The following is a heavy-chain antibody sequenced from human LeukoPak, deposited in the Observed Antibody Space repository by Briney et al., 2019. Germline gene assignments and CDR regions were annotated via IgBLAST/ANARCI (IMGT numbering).Heavy chain of an antibody. V-gene: IGHV3-53*01. J-gene: IGHJ1*01. CDR1: GFTVSSNY. CDR3: ARVGVGVSQYFQH. D-gene: IGHD3-3*01. Sequence: GGSLRLSCAASGFTVSSNYMSWVRQAPGKGLEWVSVIYSGGSTYYADSVKGRFTISRGNSKNTLYLQMNSLRAEDTAVYYCARVGVGVSQYFQHWGQGTLVTVSS. CDR2: IYSGGST.